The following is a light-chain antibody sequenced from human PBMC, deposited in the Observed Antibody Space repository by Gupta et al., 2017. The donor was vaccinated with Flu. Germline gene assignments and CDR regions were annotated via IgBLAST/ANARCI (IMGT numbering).Light chain of an antibody. Sequence: QSVLTQPPSVSGAPGQTVTISCTGTNSNIGAGYDVHWYQRLPGAAPNLLIYNTNKRHSGAPERFSGSESGSSAALVITGLRTEEEADYFCQSFERSASTAWVFGGGTKVTVL. CDR2: NTN. CDR3: QSFERSASTAWV. J-gene: IGLJ3*02. V-gene: IGLV1-40*01. CDR1: NSNIGAGYD.